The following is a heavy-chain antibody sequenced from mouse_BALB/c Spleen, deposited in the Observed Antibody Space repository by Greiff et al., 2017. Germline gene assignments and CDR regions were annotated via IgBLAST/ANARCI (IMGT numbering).Heavy chain of an antibody. V-gene: IGHV5-17*02. CDR3: ARSDYFDY. CDR1: GFTFSSFG. J-gene: IGHJ2*01. Sequence: EVQVVESGGGLVQPGGSRKLSCAASGFTFSSFGMHWVRQAPEKGLEWVAYISSGSSTIYYADTVKGRFTISRDNPKNTLFLQMTSLRSEDTAMYYCARSDYFDYWGQGTTLTASS. CDR2: ISSGSSTI.